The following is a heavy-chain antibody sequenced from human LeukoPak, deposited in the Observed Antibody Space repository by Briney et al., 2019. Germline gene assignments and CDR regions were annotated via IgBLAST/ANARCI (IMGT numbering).Heavy chain of an antibody. CDR1: GFTFSSYW. Sequence: PGGSLRLSCVASGFTFSSYWMHWVRHAPGKGLVRVSRINNDGSGTSYADSVKGRFTISRDNAKNTLYLQMNSLRAEDTAVYYCVRGQLWSYYHDYWGQGTLVTVSS. J-gene: IGHJ4*02. V-gene: IGHV3-74*01. CDR3: VRGQLWSYYHDY. D-gene: IGHD5-18*01. CDR2: INNDGSGT.